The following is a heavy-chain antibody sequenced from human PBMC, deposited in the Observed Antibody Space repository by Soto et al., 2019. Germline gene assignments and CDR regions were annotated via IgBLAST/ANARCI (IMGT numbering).Heavy chain of an antibody. J-gene: IGHJ4*02. CDR1: GGTFSSYA. CDR2: SIPIFGTA. V-gene: IGHV1-69*13. Sequence: GASVKVSCKASGGTFSSYAISWVRQAPGQGLEWMGGSIPIFGTANYAQKFQGRVTITADESTSTAYMELSSLRSEDTAVYYCARECRTLLLTGYPGFYFDXWGQGTLVTVSX. D-gene: IGHD3-9*01. CDR3: ARECRTLLLTGYPGFYFDX.